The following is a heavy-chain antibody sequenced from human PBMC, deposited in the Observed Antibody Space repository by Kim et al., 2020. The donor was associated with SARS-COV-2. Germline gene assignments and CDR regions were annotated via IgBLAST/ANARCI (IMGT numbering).Heavy chain of an antibody. CDR1: GGSIATYY. V-gene: IGHV4-59*13. J-gene: IGHJ2*01. CDR2: IHYSGSP. Sequence: SETLSLTCTVSGGSIATYYWSWIRQPPGKGLEWIGYIHYSGSPNYNPSLKSRVTISVDTSKNQFSLNLTSVTAADTALYYCARRWPTSWYFDLWGRGTLVTVSS. CDR3: ARRWPTSWYFDL.